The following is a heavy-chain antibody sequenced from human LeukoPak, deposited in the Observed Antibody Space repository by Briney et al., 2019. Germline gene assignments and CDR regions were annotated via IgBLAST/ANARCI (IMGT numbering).Heavy chain of an antibody. CDR3: ARGGLWFGELLEYYFDY. V-gene: IGHV4-59*01. D-gene: IGHD3-10*01. CDR1: GGSISSYY. Sequence: PSETLSLTCTVSGGSISSYYWSWIRQPPGKGLEWIGYIYYSGSTNYNPSLKSRVTISVDTSKNQFPLKLSSVTAADTAVYYCARGGLWFGELLEYYFDYWGQGTLVTVSS. J-gene: IGHJ4*02. CDR2: IYYSGST.